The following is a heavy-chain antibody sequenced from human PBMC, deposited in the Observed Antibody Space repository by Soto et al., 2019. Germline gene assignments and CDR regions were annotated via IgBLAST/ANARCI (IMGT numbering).Heavy chain of an antibody. CDR1: GYNFNKYY. D-gene: IGHD2-15*01. Sequence: ASVKVSCKTSGYNFNKYYMHWVRQAPGQGLEWMGGINPSGGSTTYAQKFQGRVTMTRDTSISTAYMELSSLRSEDTAVYYCARGSTGYCSGGSCYSSYYYYYMDVWGKGTTVTVSS. J-gene: IGHJ6*03. CDR2: INPSGGST. CDR3: ARGSTGYCSGGSCYSSYYYYYMDV. V-gene: IGHV1-46*02.